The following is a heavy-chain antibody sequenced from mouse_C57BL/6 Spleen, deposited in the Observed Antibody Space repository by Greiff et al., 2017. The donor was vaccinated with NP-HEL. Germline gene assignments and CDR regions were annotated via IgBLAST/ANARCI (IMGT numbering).Heavy chain of an antibody. Sequence: VQLVESDAELVKPGASVKISCKVSGYTFTDHTIHWMKQRPEQGLEWIGYIYPRDGSTKYNEKFKGKATLTADKSSSTAYMQLNSLTSEDSAVYFCARSPPGYGSSSWFAYWGQGTLVTVSA. CDR1: GYTFTDHT. J-gene: IGHJ3*01. D-gene: IGHD1-1*01. V-gene: IGHV1-78*01. CDR2: IYPRDGST. CDR3: ARSPPGYGSSSWFAY.